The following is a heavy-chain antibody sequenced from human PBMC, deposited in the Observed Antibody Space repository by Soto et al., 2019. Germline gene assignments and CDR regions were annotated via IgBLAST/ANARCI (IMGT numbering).Heavy chain of an antibody. Sequence: QIQLVQSGTEVKKPGASVKVSCKASGYTFSSFGLSWVRQAPGQGLEWVAWISAHTGNTNYAHKVQGRITLTTDTSSSTAYMELRRLRSDDTAIYYCARDGHDGSYYGRDYWGQGTLVTVSS. D-gene: IGHD1-26*01. V-gene: IGHV1-18*01. CDR3: ARDGHDGSYYGRDY. J-gene: IGHJ4*02. CDR2: ISAHTGNT. CDR1: GYTFSSFG.